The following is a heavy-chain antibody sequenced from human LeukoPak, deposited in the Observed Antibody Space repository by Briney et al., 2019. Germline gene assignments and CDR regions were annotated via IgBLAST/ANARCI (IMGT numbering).Heavy chain of an antibody. CDR2: IIPIFGTA. D-gene: IGHD3-22*01. CDR3: ARGTYRPYYYDSSGLGDYYYYMDV. Sequence: SSVKVSCKASGGTFSSYAISWVRQAPGQGLEWMGGIIPIFGTANYAQKFQGRVTITTDESTSTAYMELGSLRSEDTAVYYCARGTYRPYYYDSSGLGDYYYYMDVWGKGTTVTVSS. CDR1: GGTFSSYA. V-gene: IGHV1-69*05. J-gene: IGHJ6*03.